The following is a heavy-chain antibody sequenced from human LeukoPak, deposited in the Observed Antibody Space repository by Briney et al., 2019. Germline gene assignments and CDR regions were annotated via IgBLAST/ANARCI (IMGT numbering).Heavy chain of an antibody. D-gene: IGHD6-19*01. CDR3: ARDPSNSSGRYVLFDF. V-gene: IGHV1-69*13. Sequence: SVKVSCKASGYTFTSYGISWVRQAPGQGLEWMGGIIPIFGTANYAQKFQGRVTITADESTCTAYMELGSLRSDDTAVYYCARDPSNSSGRYVLFDFWGQGTLVTVSS. CDR2: IIPIFGTA. J-gene: IGHJ4*02. CDR1: GYTFTSYG.